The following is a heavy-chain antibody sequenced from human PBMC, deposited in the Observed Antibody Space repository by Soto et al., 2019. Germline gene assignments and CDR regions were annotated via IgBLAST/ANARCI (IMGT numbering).Heavy chain of an antibody. CDR2: IYYSGSN. Sequence: QVQLQESGPGLVKPSQTLSLTCTVSGGSISSGGYYWSWIRQHPGKGLEWIGDIYYSGSNYYTPSLKSRVTISVDTSKNQFSLKLSSVTAADTAVYYCARDLDDYGDYFHAFDIWGQGTMVTVSS. J-gene: IGHJ3*02. CDR1: GGSISSGGYY. CDR3: ARDLDDYGDYFHAFDI. D-gene: IGHD4-17*01. V-gene: IGHV4-31*03.